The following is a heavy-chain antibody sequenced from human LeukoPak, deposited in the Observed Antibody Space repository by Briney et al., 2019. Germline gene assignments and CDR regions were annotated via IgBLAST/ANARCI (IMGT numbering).Heavy chain of an antibody. CDR3: ARDGAWYSNPRDYYYYMDV. CDR2: ISYDGSNK. V-gene: IGHV3-30-3*01. J-gene: IGHJ6*03. CDR1: GFTFSSYA. Sequence: PGRSLRLSCAASGFTFSSYAMHWVRQAPGKGLEWVAVISYDGSNKYYADSVKGRFTISRDNSKNTLYLQMNSLRAEDTAVYYCARDGAWYSNPRDYYYYMDVWGKGTTVTVSS. D-gene: IGHD4-11*01.